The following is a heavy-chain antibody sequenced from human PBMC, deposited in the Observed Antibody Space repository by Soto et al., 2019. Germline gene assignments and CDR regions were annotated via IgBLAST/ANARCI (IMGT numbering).Heavy chain of an antibody. CDR2: ISGSGGST. CDR1: GITFTSHA. CDR3: AKRVGDY. Sequence: EVQLLDSGGGLVQPGGSLRLSCVASGITFTSHAMSWVRQAPGKGLEWVSAISGSGGSTYYADSVKGRFTISRDNSKNTVYLQMNSLRVEETAVYYCAKRVGDYWGQGTLVTVSS. D-gene: IGHD1-26*01. V-gene: IGHV3-23*01. J-gene: IGHJ4*02.